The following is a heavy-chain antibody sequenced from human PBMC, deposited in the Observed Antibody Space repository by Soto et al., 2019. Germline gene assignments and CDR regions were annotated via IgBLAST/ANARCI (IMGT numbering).Heavy chain of an antibody. D-gene: IGHD6-13*01. V-gene: IGHV4-31*03. CDR1: GGSISSGGYY. CDR2: IYYSGST. CDR3: ARGGSSWYTLLNWFDP. Sequence: PSETLSLTCTVSGGSISSGGYYWSWIRQHPGKGLEWIGYIYYSGSTYYNPSLKSRVTISVDTSKNQFSLKLSSVTAADTAVYYCARGGSSWYTLLNWFDPWGQGTLVTVSS. J-gene: IGHJ5*02.